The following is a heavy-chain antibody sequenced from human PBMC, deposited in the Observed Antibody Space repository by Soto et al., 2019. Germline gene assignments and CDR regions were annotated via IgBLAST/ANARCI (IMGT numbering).Heavy chain of an antibody. D-gene: IGHD2-2*01. CDR1: GFTFSSYA. Sequence: LRLSCAASGFTFSSYAMSWVRQAPGKGLEWVSAISGSGGSTYYADSVKGRFTISRDNSKNTLYLQMNSLRAEDTAVYYCAKALGVGYCSSTSCDLFDYWGQGTLVTVSS. CDR2: ISGSGGST. CDR3: AKALGVGYCSSTSCDLFDY. J-gene: IGHJ4*02. V-gene: IGHV3-23*01.